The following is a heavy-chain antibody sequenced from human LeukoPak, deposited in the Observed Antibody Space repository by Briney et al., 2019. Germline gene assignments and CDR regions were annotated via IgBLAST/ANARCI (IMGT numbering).Heavy chain of an antibody. V-gene: IGHV1-2*02. Sequence: ASVKVSCKASGYTFTSYGISWVRQAPGQGLEWMGWINPNSGGTNYAQKFQGRVTMTRDTSISTAYMELTSLRSDDTAVYYCARGLGYYDSSGPPGEWFDPWGQGTLVTVSS. CDR1: GYTFTSYG. CDR2: INPNSGGT. J-gene: IGHJ5*02. CDR3: ARGLGYYDSSGPPGEWFDP. D-gene: IGHD3-22*01.